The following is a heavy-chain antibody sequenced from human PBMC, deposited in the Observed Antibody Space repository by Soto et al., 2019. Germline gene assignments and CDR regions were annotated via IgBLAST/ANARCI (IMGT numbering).Heavy chain of an antibody. CDR2: ISAYNGNT. V-gene: IGHV1-18*01. D-gene: IGHD2-21*02. Sequence: QVQLVQSGAEVKKPGASVKVSCKTSGYTFTNFGLSWVRQAPGQGLEWMGWISAYNGNTNYAQNFQGRVTMTTDTSTSKAYMELRRLGSDATSVYSCARGGTAIEYWGQGTLVTVSS. CDR3: ARGGTAIEY. J-gene: IGHJ4*02. CDR1: GYTFTNFG.